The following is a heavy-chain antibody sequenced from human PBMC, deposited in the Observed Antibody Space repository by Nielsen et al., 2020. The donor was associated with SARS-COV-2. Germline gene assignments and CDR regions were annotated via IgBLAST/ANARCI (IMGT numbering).Heavy chain of an antibody. J-gene: IGHJ6*02. V-gene: IGHV1-2*06. Sequence: WVRQAPGQGLEWMGRINPNSGGTNYAQKFQGRVTMTRDTSISTAYMELSRLRSDDTAVYYCAREVSGYCSSTSCYAGFDYYGMDVWGQGTTVTVSS. D-gene: IGHD2-2*01. CDR2: INPNSGGT. CDR3: AREVSGYCSSTSCYAGFDYYGMDV.